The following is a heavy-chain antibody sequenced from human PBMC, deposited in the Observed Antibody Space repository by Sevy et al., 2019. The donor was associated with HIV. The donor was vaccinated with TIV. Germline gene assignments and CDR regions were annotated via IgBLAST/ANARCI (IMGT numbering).Heavy chain of an antibody. J-gene: IGHJ6*02. Sequence: GGSQRLSCAASGFTFRSYGFHWVRQAPGKGLDWVAFISDDANSKDYGDSVKGRFTISRDKSKNTVYLQMNSLRVEDTAVYHCARVFRSYAMDVWGQGTTVTVSS. CDR1: GFTFRSYG. V-gene: IGHV3-30*12. CDR3: ARVFRSYAMDV. CDR2: ISDDANSK.